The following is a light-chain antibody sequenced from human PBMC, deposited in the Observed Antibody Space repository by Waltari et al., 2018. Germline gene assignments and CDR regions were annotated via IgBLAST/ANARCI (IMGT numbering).Light chain of an antibody. Sequence: QSALTQPASVSGSPGQSITISCTGTSPDLTNYVSWYQQYSGKAPKLLIYDVTYRPSGISARFSGSRSGNTASLTISGLHSDDEADYYCASFTGKRIPWVFGGGTRLTVL. CDR3: ASFTGKRIPWV. CDR2: DVT. CDR1: SPDLTNY. V-gene: IGLV2-14*03. J-gene: IGLJ3*02.